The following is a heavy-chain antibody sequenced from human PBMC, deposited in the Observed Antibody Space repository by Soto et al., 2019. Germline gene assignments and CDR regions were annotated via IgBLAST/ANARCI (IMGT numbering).Heavy chain of an antibody. CDR3: ARAGGGNADY. J-gene: IGHJ4*02. D-gene: IGHD2-15*01. CDR2: SRNKANSYTT. V-gene: IGHV3-72*01. CDR1: GFTFSDYY. Sequence: EVQLVESGGGLVQPGGSLRLSCAASGFTFSDYYMEWVRQAPGKGLEWVGRSRNKANSYTTEYAASVKGRFTISRDDSKNSLYLQMNSLKPEDTAVYYCARAGGGNADYWGQGTLVTVSS.